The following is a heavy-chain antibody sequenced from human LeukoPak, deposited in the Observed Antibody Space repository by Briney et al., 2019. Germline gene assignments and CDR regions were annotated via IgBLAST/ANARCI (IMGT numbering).Heavy chain of an antibody. Sequence: SVKVSCKASGGTFSSYAISWVRQAPGQGLEWMGRIIPILGIANYAQKFQGRVTITADKSTSTAYMELSSLRSEDTAVYYCARDLPPGIPAYYWGQGTLVTVSS. CDR2: IIPILGIA. CDR1: GGTFSSYA. J-gene: IGHJ4*02. V-gene: IGHV1-69*04. CDR3: ARDLPPGIPAYY. D-gene: IGHD2-2*01.